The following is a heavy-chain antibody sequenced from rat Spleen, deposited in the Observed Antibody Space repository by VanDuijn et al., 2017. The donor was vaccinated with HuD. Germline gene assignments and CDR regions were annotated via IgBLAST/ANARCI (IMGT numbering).Heavy chain of an antibody. CDR3: TTGTF. J-gene: IGHJ2*01. V-gene: IGHV5-27*01. CDR1: GFTFSNYG. Sequence: EVQLVESGGGSVQPGRSMKLSCAASGFTFSNYGMAWVRQAPKKGLEWVTIINSDGGGTYYRDSVKGRFTISRDDARNTLYLQMDSLRSEDTATYYCTTGTFWGQGVMVTVSS. CDR2: INSDGGGT.